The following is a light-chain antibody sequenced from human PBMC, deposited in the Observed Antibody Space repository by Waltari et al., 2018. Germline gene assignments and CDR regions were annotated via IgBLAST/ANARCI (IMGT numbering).Light chain of an antibody. V-gene: IGLV2-14*03. CDR3: ASYTSTNTVI. CDR1: TRYLCGNHY. J-gene: IGLJ2*01. Sequence: QSARTLPSSVLASPGQSIKIACHGTTRYLCGNHYVPWYQQHPGKVPKLMIYDVARWPSGVSNRFSGSKSGNTASLTISGLQAEDEADYYCASYTSTNTVIFGGGTKVTVL. CDR2: DVA.